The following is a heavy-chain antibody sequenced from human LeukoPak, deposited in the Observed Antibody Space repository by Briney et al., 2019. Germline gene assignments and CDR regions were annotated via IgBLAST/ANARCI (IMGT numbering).Heavy chain of an antibody. CDR1: GFTFSSYG. J-gene: IGHJ6*02. V-gene: IGHV3-33*01. D-gene: IGHD2-2*02. CDR3: ARAPVVPAAIGDYYYYGMDV. Sequence: GGSLRLSCAASGFTFSSYGMHWVRQAPGKGLEWVAVIWYDGSNKYYADSVKGRFTISRDNSKNTLYLQMNSRRAEDTAVYYCARAPVVPAAIGDYYYYGMDVWGQGTTVTVSS. CDR2: IWYDGSNK.